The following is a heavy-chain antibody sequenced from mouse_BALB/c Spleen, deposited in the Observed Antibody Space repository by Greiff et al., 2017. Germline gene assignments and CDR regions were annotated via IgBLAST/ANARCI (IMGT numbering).Heavy chain of an antibody. J-gene: IGHJ2*01. CDR3: ARAGAYFDY. CDR2: ISSGSSTI. CDR1: GFTFSSFG. V-gene: IGHV5-17*02. Sequence: EVKVEESGGGLVQPGGSRKLSCAASGFTFSSFGMHWVRQAPEKGLEWVAYISSGSSTIYYADTVKGRFTISRDNPKNTLFLQMTSLRSEDTAMYYCARAGAYFDYWGQGTTLTVSS. D-gene: IGHD3-3*01.